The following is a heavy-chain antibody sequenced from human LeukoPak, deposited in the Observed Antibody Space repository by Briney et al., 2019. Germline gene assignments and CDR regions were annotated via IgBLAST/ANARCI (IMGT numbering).Heavy chain of an antibody. CDR1: GGSISSYY. CDR3: ARGGTIRRAFDI. J-gene: IGHJ3*02. D-gene: IGHD5-24*01. Sequence: SETLSLTCTVSGGSISSYYWSWIRQPPGKGLEWIGYIYYSGSTNYNPSLKSRVTISVDTSKNQFSLKLSSVTAADTAVYYCARGGTIRRAFDIWGQGTMVTVSS. V-gene: IGHV4-59*08. CDR2: IYYSGST.